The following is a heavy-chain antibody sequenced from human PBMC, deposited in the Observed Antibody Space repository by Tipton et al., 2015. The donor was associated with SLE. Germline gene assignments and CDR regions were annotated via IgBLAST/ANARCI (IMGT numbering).Heavy chain of an antibody. CDR3: AGTPWLVRFEY. J-gene: IGHJ4*02. V-gene: IGHV4-31*03. CDR1: GDSISSGAYY. CDR2: IYNLGNT. D-gene: IGHD6-19*01. Sequence: TLSLTCSVSGDSISSGAYYWGWIRQHPGKGLEWIGYIYNLGNTYYNPSLKSRLAISIDTSKNQFSLKLTSVTAADTAVYYCAGTPWLVRFEYWGQGILVNVSP.